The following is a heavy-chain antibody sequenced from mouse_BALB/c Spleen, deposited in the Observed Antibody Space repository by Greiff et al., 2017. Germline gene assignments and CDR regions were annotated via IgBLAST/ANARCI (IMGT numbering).Heavy chain of an antibody. CDR2: ISSGGSYT. D-gene: IGHD2-14*01. CDR3: ARREYYRYDGPYYYAMDY. CDR1: GFTFSSYA. Sequence: EVQLVESGGGLVKPGGSLKLSCAASGFTFSSYAMSWVRQTPEKRLEWVATISSGGSYTYYPDSVKGRFTISRDNAKNTLYLQMSSLRSEDTAMYYCARREYYRYDGPYYYAMDYWGQGTSVTVSS. V-gene: IGHV5-9-3*01. J-gene: IGHJ4*01.